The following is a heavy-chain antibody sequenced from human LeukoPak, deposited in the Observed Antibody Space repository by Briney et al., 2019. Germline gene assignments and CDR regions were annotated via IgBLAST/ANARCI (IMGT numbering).Heavy chain of an antibody. V-gene: IGHV3-43*01. CDR2: ISWDGGST. CDR1: GFTFDDYT. D-gene: IGHD3-9*01. Sequence: GGSLRLSCAASGFTFDDYTMHCVRQAPGKGLEWVSLISWDGGSTYYADSVKGRFTISRDNSKNSLYLQMNSLRTEDTALYYCAKGSRHYDRSLFDYWGQGTLVTVSS. J-gene: IGHJ4*02. CDR3: AKGSRHYDRSLFDY.